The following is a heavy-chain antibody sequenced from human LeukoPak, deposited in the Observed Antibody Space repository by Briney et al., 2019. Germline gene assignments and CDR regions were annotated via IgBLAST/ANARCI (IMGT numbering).Heavy chain of an antibody. Sequence: PGGSLRLSCAASGFTFSNYETYWIRQAPGKGLEWVSYISRSGDAKYYADSVKGRFTISRDNAKNSLYLQMNTLRTEDTALYYCAGDPFYGLDVFDIWGQGTMVTVSS. V-gene: IGHV3-48*03. J-gene: IGHJ3*02. D-gene: IGHD2/OR15-2a*01. CDR1: GFTFSNYE. CDR2: ISRSGDAK. CDR3: AGDPFYGLDVFDI.